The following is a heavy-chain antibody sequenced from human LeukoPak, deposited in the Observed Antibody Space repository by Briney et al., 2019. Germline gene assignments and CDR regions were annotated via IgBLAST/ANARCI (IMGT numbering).Heavy chain of an antibody. Sequence: PGGSLRLSCAASGFTFSSYSMNWVRQAPGKGLERVAVISYDGSNKYYADSVKGRFTISRDNSKNTLYLQMNSLRAEDTAVYYCAKDPGIAVEDGGNWFDPWGQGTLVTVSS. J-gene: IGHJ5*01. CDR1: GFTFSSYS. CDR2: ISYDGSNK. V-gene: IGHV3-30*18. D-gene: IGHD6-19*01. CDR3: AKDPGIAVEDGGNWFDP.